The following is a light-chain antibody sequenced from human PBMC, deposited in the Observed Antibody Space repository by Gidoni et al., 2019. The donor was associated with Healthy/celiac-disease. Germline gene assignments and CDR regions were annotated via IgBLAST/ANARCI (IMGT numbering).Light chain of an antibody. J-gene: IGKJ1*01. CDR3: QQSYSTPLP. Sequence: DIQRTQSPSSLSASVGDRVTITCRASQSIRSYLNWYQQKPGKAPKLLIYAASSLQSGVPSRFSGSGSGTDFPLPISSLQPADFATYYCQQSYSTPLPFGQGTKVEIK. CDR2: AAS. V-gene: IGKV1-39*01. CDR1: QSIRSY.